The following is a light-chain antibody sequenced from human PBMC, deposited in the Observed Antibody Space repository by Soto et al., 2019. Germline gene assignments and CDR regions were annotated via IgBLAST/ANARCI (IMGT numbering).Light chain of an antibody. J-gene: IGLJ1*01. Sequence: QSALTQPASLSGSPGQSITLSCTGTGDNIGSYDLVSWYQHLPGEAPKLIIYEGTKRPSGVPDRFSGSKSGTSASLAISGLQSEDEADYYCAAWDHSLNGYVFGTGTKLTVL. V-gene: IGLV2-14*02. CDR2: EGT. CDR3: AAWDHSLNGYV. CDR1: GDNIGSYDL.